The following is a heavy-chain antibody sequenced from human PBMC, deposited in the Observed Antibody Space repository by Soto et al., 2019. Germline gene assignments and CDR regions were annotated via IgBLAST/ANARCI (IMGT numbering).Heavy chain of an antibody. CDR1: RFTVNNSV. Sequence: PCGCMTIARSACRFTVNNSVVDWARKAPGRGLEDLSAISSNGVSTYYADSVKGRFTISRDNSKNKLYLQLSSLRPEDTAIYFCMTVDTIMTEGTYFGYWRHGTLVTVSS. CDR2: ISSNGVST. D-gene: IGHD5-18*01. V-gene: IGHV3-64D*06. CDR3: MTVDTIMTEGTYFGY. J-gene: IGHJ4*01.